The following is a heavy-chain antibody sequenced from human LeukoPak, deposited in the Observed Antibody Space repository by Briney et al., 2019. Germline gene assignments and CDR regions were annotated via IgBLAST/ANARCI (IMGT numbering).Heavy chain of an antibody. CDR1: GFTFSSYA. J-gene: IGHJ3*02. CDR2: ISYDGSNK. Sequence: GRSLRLSCAASGFTFSSYAMHWVRQAPGKGLEWVAVISYDGSNKYYADSVKGRFTISRDNSKNTLYLQMNSLRAEDTAVYYCAGDLRGFGAFDIWGQGTMVTVSS. V-gene: IGHV3-30-3*01. D-gene: IGHD4-17*01. CDR3: AGDLRGFGAFDI.